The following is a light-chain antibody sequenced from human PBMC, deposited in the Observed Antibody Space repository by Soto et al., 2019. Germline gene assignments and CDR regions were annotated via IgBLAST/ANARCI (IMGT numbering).Light chain of an antibody. CDR2: GAS. CDR3: QQYNDWPPRYT. CDR1: QSISSK. J-gene: IGKJ2*01. Sequence: EIVMTQSPATLSVSPGERATLSCRASQSISSKLAWYQQKPGQAPRLLIYGASTRATGIPARFSGSGSGTDFTITISSLQSADFAVYYCQQYNDWPPRYTFGQGTKLEIK. V-gene: IGKV3-15*01.